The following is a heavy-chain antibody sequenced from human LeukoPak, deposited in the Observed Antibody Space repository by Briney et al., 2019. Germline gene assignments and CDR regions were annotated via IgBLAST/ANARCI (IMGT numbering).Heavy chain of an antibody. CDR3: ARHGSEYGGSGSPMTW. CDR2: IYYIGST. J-gene: IGHJ4*02. V-gene: IGHV4-59*08. D-gene: IGHD5-12*01. CDR1: GGSISSYY. Sequence: SETLSLTCSVSGGSISSYYWSWIRQPPGKGLEWIGYIYYIGSTNYNPSLKSRVTISVDTSKTQFSLKLSSVTAADAAVYYCARHGSEYGGSGSPMTWWGQETLVTVSS.